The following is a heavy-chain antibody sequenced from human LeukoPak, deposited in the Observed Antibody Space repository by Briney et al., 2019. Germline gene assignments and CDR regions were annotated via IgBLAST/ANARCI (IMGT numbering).Heavy chain of an antibody. CDR1: GYTFTSYD. V-gene: IGHV1-8*03. CDR2: MNPNSGNT. CDR3: ARGLTMVRGDVSGY. D-gene: IGHD3-10*01. Sequence: ASVKVSSKASGYTFTSYDINWVRQATGQALEWMGWMNPNSGNTGYAQKFQGRVTITRNTSISTAYMELSSLRSEDTAVYYCARGLTMVRGDVSGYWGQGTLVTVSS. J-gene: IGHJ4*02.